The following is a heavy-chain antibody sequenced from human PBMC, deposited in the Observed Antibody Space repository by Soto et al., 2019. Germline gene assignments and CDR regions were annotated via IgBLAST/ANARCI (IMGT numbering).Heavy chain of an antibody. Sequence: GGSLRLSCAASGFTFSSYSMNWVRQAPGKGLEWVSSISSSSSYIYYADSVKGRFTISRDNAKNSLYLQMNSLRAEDTAVYYCARDKSPTYYYDSSGYYPLGYWGQGTLVTV. CDR2: ISSSSSYI. CDR1: GFTFSSYS. V-gene: IGHV3-21*01. CDR3: ARDKSPTYYYDSSGYYPLGY. J-gene: IGHJ4*02. D-gene: IGHD3-22*01.